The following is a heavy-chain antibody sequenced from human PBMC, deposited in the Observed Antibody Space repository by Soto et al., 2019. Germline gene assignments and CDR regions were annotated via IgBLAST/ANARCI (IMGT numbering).Heavy chain of an antibody. CDR2: IIPIFGTA. CDR3: ASSGSGWYLY. CDR1: GGTFSSYA. J-gene: IGHJ4*02. V-gene: IGHV1-69*13. Sequence: GASVKVSCKASGGTFSSYAISWVRQAPGQGLEWMGEIIPIFGTANYAQKFQGRVTITADESTSTAYMELSSLRSEDTAVYYCASSGSGWYLYWGQGTLVTVSS. D-gene: IGHD6-19*01.